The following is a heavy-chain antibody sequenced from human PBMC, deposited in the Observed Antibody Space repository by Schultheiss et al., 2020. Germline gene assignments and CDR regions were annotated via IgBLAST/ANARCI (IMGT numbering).Heavy chain of an antibody. V-gene: IGHV3-30*03. CDR2: ISYDGSNK. D-gene: IGHD5-24*01. CDR3: VRDGYNWVHFDH. J-gene: IGHJ4*02. CDR1: GFTFSSHG. Sequence: WGSLRLSCVASGFTFSSHGIYWVRQAPGKGLEWVAVISYDGSNKYYADSVKGRFTISRDNSKNTLYLQMNSLRAEDTAVYYCVRDGYNWVHFDHWGRGTLVTVSS.